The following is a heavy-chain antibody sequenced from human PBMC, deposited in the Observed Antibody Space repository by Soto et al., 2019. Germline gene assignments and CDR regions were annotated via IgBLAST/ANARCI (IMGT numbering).Heavy chain of an antibody. Sequence: QVQLQQWGAGLLKPSETLSLTCAVYGGSFSGYYWSWIRQPPGKGLEWIGEINHSGSTNYNPSLKSRVTISVDTSKNQFSLKLSSVTAADTAVYYCARGRVGYSTNGVCYLYYFDYWGQGTLVTVSS. CDR1: GGSFSGYY. V-gene: IGHV4-34*01. J-gene: IGHJ4*02. CDR3: ARGRVGYSTNGVCYLYYFDY. CDR2: INHSGST. D-gene: IGHD2-8*01.